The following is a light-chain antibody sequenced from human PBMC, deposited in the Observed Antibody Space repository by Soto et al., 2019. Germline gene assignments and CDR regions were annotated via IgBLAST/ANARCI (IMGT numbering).Light chain of an antibody. CDR2: DAS. Sequence: EIVMTVSAATLSVTPGERGTLSCRASQSISSDLAWYQQKPGQAPRLVIYDASTRAAGIPARFSGSGSGTEFTLTISSLQSVDFAVYYCQQYKKWPPITFCHVTLLEI. CDR1: QSISSD. J-gene: IGKJ5*01. CDR3: QQYKKWPPIT. V-gene: IGKV3-15*01.